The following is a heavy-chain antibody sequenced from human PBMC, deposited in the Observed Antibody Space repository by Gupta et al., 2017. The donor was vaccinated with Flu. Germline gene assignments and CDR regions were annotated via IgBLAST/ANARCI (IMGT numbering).Heavy chain of an antibody. J-gene: IGHJ4*02. D-gene: IGHD3-10*01. CDR1: GASFGSDY. CDR3: ARVGYYGSGSYYEHDY. Sequence: HVQLQESGPGLVKPSETLSLTCTVSGASFGSDYWSWIRQPPGMGLEWIGFIYYSGSTYYNPSLKSRVAMSVDTSKNQFSLKLSSVTAADTAVYYCARVGYYGSGSYYEHDYWGQGTLVTVSS. V-gene: IGHV4-59*01. CDR2: IYYSGST.